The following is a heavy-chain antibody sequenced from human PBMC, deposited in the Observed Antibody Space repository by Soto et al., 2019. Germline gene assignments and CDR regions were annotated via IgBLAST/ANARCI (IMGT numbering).Heavy chain of an antibody. CDR1: GASISSAY. CDR2: IYSSGTT. J-gene: IGHJ4*02. V-gene: IGHV4-4*07. CDR3: AGATYYSDNSGLHYKEY. D-gene: IGHD3-22*01. Sequence: QVQLQESGPGLVRPSETLSLTCSVTGASISSAYWIWVRQTAGKGLEWVGRIYSSGTTNYNPSMKSRVTMSVDTSENHLSLKLSSVTATDSAVYYCAGATYYSDNSGLHYKEYWGQGALVTVSS.